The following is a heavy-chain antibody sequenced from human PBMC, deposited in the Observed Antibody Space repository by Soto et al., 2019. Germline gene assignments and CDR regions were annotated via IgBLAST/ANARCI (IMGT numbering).Heavy chain of an antibody. CDR2: ISATGGST. Sequence: GGSLRLSCAASGFTFNNYAMNWVRQAPGKGLEWVATISATGGSTYYADSVKGRFTIPRDNSKNTLYLQMNGLRVEDTAVYYCAKDRLAGNFEYWGQGTQVTVSS. CDR3: AKDRLAGNFEY. J-gene: IGHJ4*02. CDR1: GFTFNNYA. V-gene: IGHV3-23*01.